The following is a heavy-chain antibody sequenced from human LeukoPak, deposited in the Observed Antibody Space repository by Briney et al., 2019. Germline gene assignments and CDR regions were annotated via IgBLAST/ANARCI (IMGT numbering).Heavy chain of an antibody. V-gene: IGHV1-8*01. J-gene: IGHJ4*02. CDR2: MNPNSGNT. D-gene: IGHD5-12*01. CDR3: ARGTYSGYEIDY. CDR1: GYTFTSYD. Sequence: ASVKVSCKASGYTFTSYDINWVRQATGQGLEWMGWMNPNSGNTSYAQKFQGRVTMTRNTSISTAYMELSSLRSEDTAVYYCARGTYSGYEIDYWGQGTLVTVSS.